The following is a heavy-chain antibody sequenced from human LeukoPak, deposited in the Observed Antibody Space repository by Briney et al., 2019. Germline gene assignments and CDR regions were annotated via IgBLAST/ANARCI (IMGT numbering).Heavy chain of an antibody. CDR2: THSKHKLYN. J-gene: IGHJ5*02. D-gene: IGHD6-19*01. CDR1: GDSVSTDSAT. CDR3: ARDAAQWLVCKEDPTWFDA. Sequence: SQTLALTCVISGDSVSTDSATWNWTTQYPSSCAEWLGRTHSKHKLYNDYAGSVKSRITTNPETSMNQCSLQLHSVTREDTAVYYCARDAAQWLVCKEDPTWFDAWGQGTLVTVSS. V-gene: IGHV6-1*01.